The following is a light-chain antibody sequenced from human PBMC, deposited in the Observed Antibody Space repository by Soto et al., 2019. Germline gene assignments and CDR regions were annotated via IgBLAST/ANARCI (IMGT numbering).Light chain of an antibody. J-gene: IGKJ1*01. Sequence: EIVLTQSPGTLSLSPGERATLSCRASQSVSSSYLTWYQQKPGQAPRLLIYGASSWDTGFPDRFSGSGSGTDFTLTISRPEHEDFAVYYCQQYGRSSWTFGQGTKVEIK. V-gene: IGKV3-20*01. CDR2: GAS. CDR3: QQYGRSSWT. CDR1: QSVSSSY.